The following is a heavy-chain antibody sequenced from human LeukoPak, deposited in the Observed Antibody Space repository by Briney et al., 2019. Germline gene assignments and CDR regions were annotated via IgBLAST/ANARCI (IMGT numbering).Heavy chain of an antibody. CDR1: GGSISSGGYY. Sequence: SQTLSLTCTVSGGSISSGGYYWSWIRQHPGKGLEWIGYIYYSGSTYYNPSLKSRVTISVDRSKNQFSLKLSSVTAADTAVYYCARGQQLAPFDPWGQGTLVTVSS. CDR2: IYYSGST. V-gene: IGHV4-31*03. J-gene: IGHJ5*02. D-gene: IGHD6-13*01. CDR3: ARGQQLAPFDP.